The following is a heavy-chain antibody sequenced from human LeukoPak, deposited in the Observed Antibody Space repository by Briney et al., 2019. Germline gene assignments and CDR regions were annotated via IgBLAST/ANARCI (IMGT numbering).Heavy chain of an antibody. CDR1: AGTSSSTTYY. D-gene: IGHD1-26*01. J-gene: IGHJ5*02. Sequence: SETLSLNGTVSAGTSSSTTYYWRWIRQPPGKGRELIGSSYYTGSTYYNSSLKSRVTISVDTSKNQFSLKLTSVNAADTAVYNCARQGSGSYYLGWFDPWGQGTLVTVSS. CDR3: ARQGSGSYYLGWFDP. CDR2: SYYTGST. V-gene: IGHV4-39*01.